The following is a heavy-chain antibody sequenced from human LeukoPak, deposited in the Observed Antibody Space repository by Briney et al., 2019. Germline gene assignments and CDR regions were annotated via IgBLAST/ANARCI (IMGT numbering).Heavy chain of an antibody. CDR3: ARSRELHFDY. J-gene: IGHJ4*02. Sequence: PSETLSLTCTVSGGSISSSSYYWGWIRQPPGKGLEWIGSIYYSGSTYYNPSLKSRVTISVDTSKNQFSLKLSSVTAADTAVYYCARSRELHFDYWGQGNLVTVSS. CDR1: GGSISSSSYY. CDR2: IYYSGST. V-gene: IGHV4-39*01. D-gene: IGHD3-10*01.